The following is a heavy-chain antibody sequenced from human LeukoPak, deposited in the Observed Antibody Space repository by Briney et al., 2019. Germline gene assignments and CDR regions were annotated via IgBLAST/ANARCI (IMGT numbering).Heavy chain of an antibody. V-gene: IGHV3-7*03. CDR1: GFTFSSYW. D-gene: IGHD1-26*01. CDR2: IKQDGSEK. CDR3: ATSIVGFTYDEHFQH. J-gene: IGHJ1*01. Sequence: GGSLRLSCAASGFTFSSYWMSWVRQAPGKGLEWVANIKQDGSEKYYVDSVKGRFTISRDNAKNSLYLQMNSLRAEDTAVYYCATSIVGFTYDEHFQHWGQGTLVTVSS.